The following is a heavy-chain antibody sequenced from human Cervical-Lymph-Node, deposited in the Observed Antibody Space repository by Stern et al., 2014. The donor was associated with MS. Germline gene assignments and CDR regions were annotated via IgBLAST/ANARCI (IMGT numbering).Heavy chain of an antibody. V-gene: IGHV4-34*01. CDR2: ITHGGST. CDR1: GESFRDYY. CDR3: ARDVAAAAHRPFDY. D-gene: IGHD6-13*01. Sequence: QVQLQQWGAGLLKPSETLSLTCAVYGESFRDYYWTWIRKSPGKGLEWIGEITHGGSTNYNPSLKSRVTISVDTSKNQFSLKLSSVTAADTAVYYCARDVAAAAHRPFDYWGQGTLVTVSS. J-gene: IGHJ4*02.